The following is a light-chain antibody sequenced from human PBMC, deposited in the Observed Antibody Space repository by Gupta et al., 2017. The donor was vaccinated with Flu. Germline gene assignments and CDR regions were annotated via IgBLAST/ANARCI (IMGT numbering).Light chain of an antibody. CDR3: LHDHSYPWT. CDR1: QAIGSN. Sequence: SPSSLFASVGDRVTITCRASQAIGSNLAWFQHKPGRAPKLIIYASRSQSRVPSRFSGSGSGTNFTLTIESLQPEDLATYYCLHDHSYPWTFGLGTKVEIK. J-gene: IGKJ1*01. V-gene: IGKV1-6*01. CDR2: AS.